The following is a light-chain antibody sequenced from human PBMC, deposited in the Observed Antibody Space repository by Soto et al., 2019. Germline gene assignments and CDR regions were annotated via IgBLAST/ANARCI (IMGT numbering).Light chain of an antibody. V-gene: IGLV2-8*01. J-gene: IGLJ1*01. CDR2: DVS. CDR3: SSYAGTHVV. CDR1: SSDVGGYNY. Sequence: QSALTQPPSASGSPGQSFTISCTGTSSDVGGYNYVSWYQQHPGKAPKLMIYDVSKRPSGVPDRFSGSKSGNTASLTVSGLQADDEADYYCSSYAGTHVVFGTGTKVTVL.